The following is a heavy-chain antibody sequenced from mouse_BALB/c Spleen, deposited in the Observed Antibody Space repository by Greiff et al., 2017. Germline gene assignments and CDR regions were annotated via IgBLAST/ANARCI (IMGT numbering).Heavy chain of an antibody. CDR1: GYSITSDYA. J-gene: IGHJ1*01. V-gene: IGHV3-2*02. CDR3: ARWGYYGSSHYWYFDV. Sequence: EVKLVESGPGLVKPSQSLSLTCTVTGYSITSDYAWNWIRQFPGNKLEWMGYISYSGSTSYNPSLKSRISITRDTSKNQFFLQLNSVTTEDTATYYCARWGYYGSSHYWYFDVWGAGTTVTVSS. CDR2: ISYSGST. D-gene: IGHD1-1*01.